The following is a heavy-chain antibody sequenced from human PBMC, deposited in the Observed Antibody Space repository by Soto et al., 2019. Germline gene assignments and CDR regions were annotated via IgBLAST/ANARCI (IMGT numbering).Heavy chain of an antibody. V-gene: IGHV3-30-3*01. CDR3: ARDLKAGDDNVNWFAP. Sequence: QVQLVESVGGVGQPGRSLRLSCAASGFSISRSAMHWVRQAPGKGLEWVAVIAYDGSNNWYADSAKGRFTISRDNSKNTLYLDMSSLRAEDTAIYFCARDLKAGDDNVNWFAPWGQGTLVTVSS. CDR1: GFSISRSA. J-gene: IGHJ5*02. CDR2: IAYDGSNN. D-gene: IGHD1-1*01.